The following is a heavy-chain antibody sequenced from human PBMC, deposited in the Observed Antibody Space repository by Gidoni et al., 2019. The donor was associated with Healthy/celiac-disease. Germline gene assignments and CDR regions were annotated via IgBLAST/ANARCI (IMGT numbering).Heavy chain of an antibody. J-gene: IGHJ5*02. Sequence: EVQLLASGGGLVQPGGSLRLSCAASGFTFSSYAMRWVRQAPGKGLEWVSAIIGSGGSTYYADSVKGRFTISRDNSKNTLYLQRNSLRAEDTAVYYCAKGGVYSPEFKDPCGQGTLVTVSS. V-gene: IGHV3-23*01. CDR1: GFTFSSYA. CDR2: IIGSGGST. CDR3: AKGGVYSPEFKDP. D-gene: IGHD5-18*01.